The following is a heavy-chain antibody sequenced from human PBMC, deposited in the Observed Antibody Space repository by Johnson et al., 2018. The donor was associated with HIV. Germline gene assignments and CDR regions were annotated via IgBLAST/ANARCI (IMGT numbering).Heavy chain of an antibody. CDR1: GFTFDDYA. J-gene: IGHJ3*02. CDR2: INWNGGST. D-gene: IGHD1-26*01. V-gene: IGHV3-20*04. CDR3: ARERWAGELPVAFDI. Sequence: VQLVESGGGLVQPGRSLKLSCAASGFTFDDYAMHWVRQAPGKGLEWVSGINWNGGSTGYADSVKGRFTISRDNSKNTLYLQMNSLRAEDTAVYYCARERWAGELPVAFDIWGQGTMVTVSS.